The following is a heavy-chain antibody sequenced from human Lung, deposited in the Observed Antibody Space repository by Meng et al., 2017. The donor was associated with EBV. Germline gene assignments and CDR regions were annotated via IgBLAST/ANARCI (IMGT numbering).Heavy chain of an antibody. V-gene: IGHV4-31*03. CDR3: AATVNDGYFDY. CDR2: IYYSGST. D-gene: IGHD4-11*01. J-gene: IGHJ4*02. CDR1: GGSISSGGYY. Sequence: QGPLQESVPGLAKPSQTLSLTCTVSGGSISSGGYYWSWIRQHPGKGLEWIGYIYYSGSTYYNPSLKSRVTISVDTSKNQFSLKLSSVTAADTAVYYCAATVNDGYFDYWGQGTLVTVSS.